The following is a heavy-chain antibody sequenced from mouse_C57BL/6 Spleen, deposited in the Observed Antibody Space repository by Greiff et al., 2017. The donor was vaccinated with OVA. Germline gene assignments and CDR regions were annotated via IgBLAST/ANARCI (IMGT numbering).Heavy chain of an antibody. CDR3: AREGSGTSIAY. CDR2: ISYSGST. D-gene: IGHD4-1*01. Sequence: EVKLMESGPGMVKPSQSLSLTCTVTGYSITSGYDWHWIRHFPGNKLEWMGYISYSGSTNYNPSLKSRISITHDTSKNHFFLKLKSVTTEDTATYYCAREGSGTSIAYWGQGTLVTVSA. V-gene: IGHV3-1*01. J-gene: IGHJ3*01. CDR1: GYSITSGYD.